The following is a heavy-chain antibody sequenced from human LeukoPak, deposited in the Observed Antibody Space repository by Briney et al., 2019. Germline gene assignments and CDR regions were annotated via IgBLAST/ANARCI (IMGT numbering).Heavy chain of an antibody. CDR1: GGSFSGYY. D-gene: IGHD5-12*01. J-gene: IGHJ4*02. CDR3: ARGGYAYFDY. V-gene: IGHV4-34*01. Sequence: SETLSLTCAVYGGSFSGYYWSWIRQPPGKGLEWIGEINHSGSTNYNPSLKSRVTISVDTSKNQCSLKLSSVTAADTAVYYCARGGYAYFDYWGQGTLVTVSS. CDR2: INHSGST.